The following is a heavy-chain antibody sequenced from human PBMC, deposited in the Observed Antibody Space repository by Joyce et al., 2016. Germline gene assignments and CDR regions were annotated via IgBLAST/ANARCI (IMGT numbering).Heavy chain of an antibody. D-gene: IGHD6-13*01. J-gene: IGHJ4*02. CDR2: IHFTGNT. CDR3: ARWSPRIADN. CDR1: GGSISGSSYY. Sequence: QLQLQESGPRLVKPPETLSLTCTVSGGSISGSSYYWGWTRQFPGKGLEWIGSIHFTGNTYNNPSLKSRVTMSVDTSKNQFSLKMDSVTAADTAVYYCARWSPRIADNWGQGTLVIVSS. V-gene: IGHV4-39*01.